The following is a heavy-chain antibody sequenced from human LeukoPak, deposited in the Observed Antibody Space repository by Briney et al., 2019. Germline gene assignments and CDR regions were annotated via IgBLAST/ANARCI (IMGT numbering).Heavy chain of an antibody. CDR1: GGSISSYY. D-gene: IGHD2-2*01. Sequence: SETLSLTCTVSGGSISSYYWSWIRQPPGKGLEWIGYIYYSGSTNYNPSLKSRVTISVDTSKNQFSLKLSSVTAAGTAVYYCARGPHCSSTSCPGDWFDPWGQGTLVTVSS. CDR2: IYYSGST. J-gene: IGHJ5*02. CDR3: ARGPHCSSTSCPGDWFDP. V-gene: IGHV4-59*01.